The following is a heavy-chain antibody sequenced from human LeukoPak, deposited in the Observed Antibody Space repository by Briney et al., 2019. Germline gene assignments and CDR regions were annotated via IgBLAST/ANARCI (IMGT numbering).Heavy chain of an antibody. J-gene: IGHJ4*02. D-gene: IGHD3-22*01. V-gene: IGHV4-34*01. CDR3: ARERDSSGYYYRGFGIDY. CDR2: INHSGST. Sequence: SETLSLTCAVYGGSFSGDYWSWIRQPPGKGLEWIGEINHSGSTNYNPSLKSRVTISVDTSKNQFSLKLSSVTAADTAVYYCARERDSSGYYYRGFGIDYWGQGTLVTVSS. CDR1: GGSFSGDY.